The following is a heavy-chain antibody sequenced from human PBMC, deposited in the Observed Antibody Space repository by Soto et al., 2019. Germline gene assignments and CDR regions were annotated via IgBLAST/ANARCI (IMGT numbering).Heavy chain of an antibody. Sequence: PSETLSLTCAVSGGSISSSSFFWGWIRQPPGKGLEWIGSVHYSGYTYYNPSLKSRVTISVDTSKSQFSLKVTSVTAADTALYYCARSPVAGTNWFDPWGQGTLVTVSS. J-gene: IGHJ5*02. CDR1: GGSISSSSFF. V-gene: IGHV4-39*01. D-gene: IGHD6-19*01. CDR2: VHYSGYT. CDR3: ARSPVAGTNWFDP.